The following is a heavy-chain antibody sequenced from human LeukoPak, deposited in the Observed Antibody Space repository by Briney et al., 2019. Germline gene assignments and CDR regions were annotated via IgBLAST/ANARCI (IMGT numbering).Heavy chain of an antibody. Sequence: SQTLSLTCAISGDSVSSDNAAWNWLRRSPSRGLEWLGRTYYRSRWHYDYAPSLQSRIVINPDTSRNQFSLQLNSMTPDDAAVYYCARVEVPVGHDVFRFWGQGIVVTVSS. D-gene: IGHD1-1*01. V-gene: IGHV6-1*01. CDR1: GDSVSSDNAA. CDR3: ARVEVPVGHDVFRF. CDR2: TYYRSRWHY. J-gene: IGHJ3*01.